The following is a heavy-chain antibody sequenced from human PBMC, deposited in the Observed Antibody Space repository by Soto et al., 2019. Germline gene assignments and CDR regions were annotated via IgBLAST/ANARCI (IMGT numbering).Heavy chain of an antibody. V-gene: IGHV3-23*01. CDR3: AKTVGTQWGMDV. CDR1: GFTFSNNA. CDR2: ISPSGNNT. D-gene: IGHD7-27*01. J-gene: IGHJ6*02. Sequence: EVQLLESGGGLVQPGGSLRLSCGASGFTFSNNALSWVRQSPGKGLEWVSAISPSGNNTFHADSVKGRFTISRDNTKNTVFLEMRSLRAEDSGTYYCAKTVGTQWGMDVWGHGTSVSVSS.